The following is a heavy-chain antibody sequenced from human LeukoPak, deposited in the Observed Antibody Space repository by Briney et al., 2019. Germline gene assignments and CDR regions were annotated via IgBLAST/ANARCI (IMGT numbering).Heavy chain of an antibody. D-gene: IGHD5-12*01. CDR2: IYTSGST. CDR1: GGSISSYY. J-gene: IGHJ6*03. CDR3: ARDGGYSGYEYYYYYYMDV. V-gene: IGHV4-4*07. Sequence: SETLSLTCTVSGGSISSYYWSWIRQPAGKGLEWIGRIYTSGSTNYNPSLKSRVTMSVDTSKNQFSLKLSSVTAADTTVYYCARDGGYSGYEYYYYYYMDVWGKGTTVTVSS.